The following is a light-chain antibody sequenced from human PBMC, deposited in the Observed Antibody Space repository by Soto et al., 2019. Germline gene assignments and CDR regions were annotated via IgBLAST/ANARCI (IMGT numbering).Light chain of an antibody. CDR2: EVS. CDR1: SSDVGIYNY. J-gene: IGLJ3*02. Sequence: QSVLTQPASVSGSPGQSIAISCTGSSSDVGIYNYVSWYQQHPGKVPKLIIYEVSNRPSEVSNRFSGSKSGNTASLTISGLQAEDEGDYYCSSYTTDSTRVFGGGTKLTVL. V-gene: IGLV2-14*01. CDR3: SSYTTDSTRV.